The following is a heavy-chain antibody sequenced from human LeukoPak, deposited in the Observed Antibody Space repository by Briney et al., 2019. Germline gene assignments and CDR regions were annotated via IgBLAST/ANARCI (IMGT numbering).Heavy chain of an antibody. V-gene: IGHV3-53*04. D-gene: IGHD2-15*01. J-gene: IGHJ3*02. CDR3: ARGGVYCSGGSCYSDAFDI. CDR2: IYSGGST. CDR1: GFTNSSNY. Sequence: GGSLRLSCAASGFTNSSNYMSWVRQAPGKGLEWVSVIYSGGSTYYADSVKGRFTISRHNSENTLYLQMNSLRAEDTAVYYCARGGVYCSGGSCYSDAFDIWGQGTMVTVSS.